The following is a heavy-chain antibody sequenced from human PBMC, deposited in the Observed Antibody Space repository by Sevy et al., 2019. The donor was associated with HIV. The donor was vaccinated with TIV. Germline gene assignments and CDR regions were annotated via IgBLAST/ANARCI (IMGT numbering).Heavy chain of an antibody. V-gene: IGHV1-69*13. D-gene: IGHD6-13*01. J-gene: IGHJ4*02. CDR3: AKSISWYASFDS. CDR2: IIPMFGSA. Sequence: ASVKVSCKASGGTFNNYAVNWVRQAPGHGLEWMGGIIPMFGSANYVQKFQGRVTITADESTSTAYMEVSSLRSDDTAVSYCAKSISWYASFDSWGQGTLVTVSS. CDR1: GGTFNNYA.